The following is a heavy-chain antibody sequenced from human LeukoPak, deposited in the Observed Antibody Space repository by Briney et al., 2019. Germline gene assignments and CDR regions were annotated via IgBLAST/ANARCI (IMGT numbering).Heavy chain of an antibody. CDR3: ASSSYDSSGYSLDVDL. Sequence: AASVKVSCKASGYTFTSYGISWVRQAPGQGLEWMGWISAYNGNTNYAQKLQGRVTMTTDTSTSTAYMELRSLRSDDTAVYYCASSSYDSSGYSLDVDLWGRGTLVTVSS. V-gene: IGHV1-18*01. D-gene: IGHD3-22*01. J-gene: IGHJ2*01. CDR1: GYTFTSYG. CDR2: ISAYNGNT.